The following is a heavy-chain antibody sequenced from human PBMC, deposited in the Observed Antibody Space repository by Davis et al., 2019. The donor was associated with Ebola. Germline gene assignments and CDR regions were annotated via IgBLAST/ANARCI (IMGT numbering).Heavy chain of an antibody. Sequence: SVKVSCKASGGTFSSYAISWVRQAPGQGLEWMGGIITIFGTANYAQKFQGRVTITADKSTSTAYMELSSLRSEDTAAYYCARSKTGGGDVWGQGTTVTVSS. V-gene: IGHV1-69*06. CDR2: IITIFGTA. CDR3: ARSKTGGGDV. J-gene: IGHJ6*02. CDR1: GGTFSSYA. D-gene: IGHD3-16*01.